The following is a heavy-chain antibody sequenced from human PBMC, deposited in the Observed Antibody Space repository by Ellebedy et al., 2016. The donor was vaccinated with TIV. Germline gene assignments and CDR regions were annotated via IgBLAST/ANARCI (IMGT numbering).Heavy chain of an antibody. CDR3: VRDGSYDYGDY. CDR1: GFTFSNYW. Sequence: PGGSLRLSCAASGFTFSNYWMHWVRQAPGKGLVWVSRIYNDGSSTSYADSVEGRFTISRDNPKNTVYLQMNSLRGEDTDVYYCVRDGSYDYGDYWGQGTVVTVSS. J-gene: IGHJ4*02. CDR2: IYNDGSST. D-gene: IGHD3-16*01. V-gene: IGHV3-74*01.